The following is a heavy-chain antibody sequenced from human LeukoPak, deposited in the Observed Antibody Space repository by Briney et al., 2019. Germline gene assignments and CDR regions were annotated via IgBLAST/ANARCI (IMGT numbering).Heavy chain of an antibody. CDR3: ARHRYSSAWSVVDY. CDR1: GGSISTYY. D-gene: IGHD6-19*01. V-gene: IGHV4-59*08. CDR2: IYYSGST. J-gene: IGHJ4*02. Sequence: SETLSLTCTVSGGSISTYYWSWIRQPPAKGLEWIGNIYYSGSTNYNPSLKSRVTISVDTSKNQFSLKLTAVTAADTAVYYCARHRYSSAWSVVDYWGQGTLVTVSS.